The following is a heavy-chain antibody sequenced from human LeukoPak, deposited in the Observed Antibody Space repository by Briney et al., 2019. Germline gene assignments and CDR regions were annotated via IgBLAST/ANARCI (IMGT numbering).Heavy chain of an antibody. J-gene: IGHJ4*02. V-gene: IGHV1-69*04. D-gene: IGHD3-10*01. CDR3: ARDRGGD. CDR2: IIPILGIA. Sequence: SVKVSCKASGGTFTTYAISWVRQAPGQGLEWMGRIIPILGIATYAQNFQGRVTITADKSTSTAYMELSSLRSEDTAVYYCARDRGGDWGQGTLVTVSS. CDR1: GGTFTTYA.